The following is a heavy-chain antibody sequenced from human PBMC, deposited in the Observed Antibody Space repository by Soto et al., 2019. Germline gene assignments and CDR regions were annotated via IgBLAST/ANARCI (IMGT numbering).Heavy chain of an antibody. V-gene: IGHV3-30-3*01. CDR1: GXTFKNYA. D-gene: IGHD4-17*01. CDR2: ISFDGNHK. Sequence: GSLRLSGAASGXTFKNYALHWVRQDPGKGLEWVAVISFDGNHKYFADSVKGRFTITRDDFKNTVYLQMTSLRAEDAALYFWAMEDDYVDRYYYCVLDVWGQGTTVTVSS. J-gene: IGHJ6*02. CDR3: AMEDDYVDRYYYCVLDV.